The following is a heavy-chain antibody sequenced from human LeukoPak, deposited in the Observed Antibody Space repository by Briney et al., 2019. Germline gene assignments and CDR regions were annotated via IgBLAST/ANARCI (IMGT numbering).Heavy chain of an antibody. CDR3: GKDGGQYSSGPEFDP. CDR1: GIVFSNTA. V-gene: IGHV3-23*01. J-gene: IGHJ5*02. D-gene: IGHD6-19*01. Sequence: GGSLRLSCAASGIVFSNTAMNWARQSPGRGLEWVSAISGGGERAFYADSVKGRFTISRDNSKNMVYLQMNSLRADDTAIYYCGKDGGQYSSGPEFDPRGQGALVTVSS. CDR2: ISGGGERA.